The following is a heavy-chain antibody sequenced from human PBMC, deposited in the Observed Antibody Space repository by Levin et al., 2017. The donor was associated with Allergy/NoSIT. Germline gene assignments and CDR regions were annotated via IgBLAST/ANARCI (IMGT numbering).Heavy chain of an antibody. CDR1: GFTFSSYS. J-gene: IGHJ6*02. D-gene: IGHD6-6*01. V-gene: IGHV3-21*01. Sequence: PGGSLRLSCAASGFTFSSYSMNWVRQAPGKGLEWVSSISSRSSYIYYADSVKGRFTISRDNAKNSLYLQMNSLRAEDTAVYYCARDGKYSSSVYYYGMDVWGQGTTVTVSS. CDR2: ISSRSSYI. CDR3: ARDGKYSSSVYYYGMDV.